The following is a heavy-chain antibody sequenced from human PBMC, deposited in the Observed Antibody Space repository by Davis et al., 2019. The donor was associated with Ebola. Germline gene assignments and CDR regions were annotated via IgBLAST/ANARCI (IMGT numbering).Heavy chain of an antibody. CDR3: ARTELEWEPHGDY. Sequence: GESLKISCAASGFTFSSYSMNWVRQAPGKGLEWVSYISSSSSTIYYADSVKGRFTISRDNAKNSLYLQMNSLRDEDTAVYYCARTELEWEPHGDYWGQGTLVTVSS. CDR1: GFTFSSYS. V-gene: IGHV3-48*02. D-gene: IGHD1-26*01. CDR2: ISSSSSTI. J-gene: IGHJ4*02.